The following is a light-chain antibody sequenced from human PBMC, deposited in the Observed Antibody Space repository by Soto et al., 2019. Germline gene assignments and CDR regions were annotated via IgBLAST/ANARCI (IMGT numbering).Light chain of an antibody. V-gene: IGLV1-40*01. CDR2: GNS. CDR1: SPNIGAGYD. CDR3: QSHDSSLSGYVV. J-gene: IGLJ2*01. Sequence: QSVLTQPPSVSGAPGQRVTISCTGSSPNIGAGYDVHWYQQLPGTAPKLLIYGNSNRPAGVPDRFSGSKSGTSASLAITGLQAEDEADYYCQSHDSSLSGYVVFGGGTKRTVL.